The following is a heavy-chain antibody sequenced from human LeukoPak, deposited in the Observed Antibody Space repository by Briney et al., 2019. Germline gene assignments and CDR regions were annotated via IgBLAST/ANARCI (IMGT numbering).Heavy chain of an antibody. D-gene: IGHD3-22*01. CDR3: AQRKYYYDSSGGPDY. Sequence: GGSLRLSCAASGFTFSSYWMTWVRQAPGKGLEWVSAISGGGGSTYYADSVMGRFTISRDNSKSTLYLQMNSLRAEDAAVYYCAQRKYYYDSSGGPDYWGQGTLVTVSS. CDR1: GFTFSSYW. J-gene: IGHJ4*02. CDR2: ISGGGGST. V-gene: IGHV3-23*01.